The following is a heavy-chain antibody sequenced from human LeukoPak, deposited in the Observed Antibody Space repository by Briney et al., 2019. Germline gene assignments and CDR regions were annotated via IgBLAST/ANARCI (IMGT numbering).Heavy chain of an antibody. CDR1: GQSLTGYF. CDR3: ARLGLHGSGTYYFFDY. V-gene: IGHV1-2*06. D-gene: IGHD3-10*01. Sequence: ASVKVSCKASGQSLTGYFIHWVRQAPGQGLEWVGRIDPNTGDTVYAQNFQGRVTVTSATSISTAYMELSRLTSDDTAVYFCARLGLHGSGTYYFFDYWGQGTLVTVSS. CDR2: IDPNTGDT. J-gene: IGHJ4*02.